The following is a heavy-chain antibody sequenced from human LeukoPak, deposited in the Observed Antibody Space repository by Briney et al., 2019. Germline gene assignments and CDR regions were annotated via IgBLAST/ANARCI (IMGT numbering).Heavy chain of an antibody. V-gene: IGHV3-7*01. CDR1: GFTFSSYW. J-gene: IGHJ4*02. CDR2: IKQDGSEK. Sequence: PPGGSLRLSCAASGFTFSSYWMSWVRQAPGKGLEWVANIKQDGSEKYYVDSVKGRFTISRDNAKNSLYLQMNSLGAEDTAVYYCARGVSRGYYDSSGYWNYWGQGTLVTVSS. D-gene: IGHD3-22*01. CDR3: ARGVSRGYYDSSGYWNY.